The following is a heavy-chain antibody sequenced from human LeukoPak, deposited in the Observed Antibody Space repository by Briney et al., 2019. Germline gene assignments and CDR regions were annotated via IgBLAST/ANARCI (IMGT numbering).Heavy chain of an antibody. J-gene: IGHJ6*02. V-gene: IGHV1-46*01. Sequence: ASVKVSCTASGYAFTSYYMHWVRQAPGQGLEWMGIINPSGGSTSYAQKFQGRVTMTRDTSTSTVYMELSSLRSEDTAVYYCACGGVVIKEGYYYYGMDVWGQGTTVTVSS. CDR1: GYAFTSYY. D-gene: IGHD3-3*01. CDR2: INPSGGST. CDR3: ACGGVVIKEGYYYYGMDV.